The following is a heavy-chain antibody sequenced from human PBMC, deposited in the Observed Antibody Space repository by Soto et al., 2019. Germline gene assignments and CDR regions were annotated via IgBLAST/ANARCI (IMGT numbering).Heavy chain of an antibody. CDR3: ASATDGSGSYYRPFDP. D-gene: IGHD3-10*01. J-gene: IGHJ5*02. CDR1: GYTFTSYG. CDR2: ISAYNGNS. Sequence: ASVKVSCKASGYTFTSYGISWVRQAPGQGLEWMGWISAYNGNSNYAQKLQGRVTMTTDTSTSTAYMELRSLRSDDTAVYYCASATDGSGSYYRPFDPWGQGTLVTVSS. V-gene: IGHV1-18*01.